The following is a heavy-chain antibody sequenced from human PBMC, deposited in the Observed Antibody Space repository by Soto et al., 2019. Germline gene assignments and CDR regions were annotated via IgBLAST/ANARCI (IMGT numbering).Heavy chain of an antibody. CDR2: MNPNSGNT. CDR1: GYTFTSYD. D-gene: IGHD3-3*01. Sequence: ASVKVSCKASGYTFTSYDINWVRQATGQGLEWMGWMNPNSGNTGYAQKFQGRVTMTRNTCISTAYMELSSLRSEDTAVYYCARGTRYYDFWSGYSSSYYMDVWGKGTTVTVSS. J-gene: IGHJ6*03. CDR3: ARGTRYYDFWSGYSSSYYMDV. V-gene: IGHV1-8*01.